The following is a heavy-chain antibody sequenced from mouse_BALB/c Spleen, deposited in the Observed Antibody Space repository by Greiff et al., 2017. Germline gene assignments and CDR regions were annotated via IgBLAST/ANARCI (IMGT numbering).Heavy chain of an antibody. D-gene: IGHD1-1*01. CDR1: GYTFTSYW. CDR2: INPSNGRT. V-gene: IGHV1S81*02. CDR3: ARTDHDSSYFDY. J-gene: IGHJ2*01. Sequence: QVQLKQPGAELVKPGASVKLSCKASGYTFTSYWMHWVKQRPGQGLEWIGEINPSNGRTNYNEKFKSKATLTVDKSSSTAYMQLSSLTSEDSAVYYCARTDHDSSYFDYWGQGTTLTVSS.